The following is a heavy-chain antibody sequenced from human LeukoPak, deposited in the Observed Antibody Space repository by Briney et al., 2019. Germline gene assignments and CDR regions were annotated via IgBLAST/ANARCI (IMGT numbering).Heavy chain of an antibody. CDR3: ARGTPGYYDSSGYYYLPFDY. CDR2: ISAYNGNT. V-gene: IGHV1-18*01. J-gene: IGHJ4*02. CDR1: GYTFTSYG. D-gene: IGHD3-22*01. Sequence: ASVKVSCKASGYTFTSYGISWVRQAPGQGLEWMGWISAYNGNTYYAQKLQGRVTMTTDTSKSTAYMELRSLRSDDTAVYYCARGTPGYYDSSGYYYLPFDYWGQGTLVTVSS.